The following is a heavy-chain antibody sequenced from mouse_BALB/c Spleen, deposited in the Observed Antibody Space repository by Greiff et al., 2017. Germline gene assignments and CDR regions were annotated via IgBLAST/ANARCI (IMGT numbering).Heavy chain of an antibody. CDR1: GFAFSSYD. D-gene: IGHD2-4*01. CDR2: ISSGGGST. Sequence: EVKLMESGGGLVKPGGSLKLSCAASGFAFSSYDMSWVRQTPEKRLEWVAYISSGGGSTYYPDTVKGRFTISRDNAKNTLYLQMSSLKSEDTAMYYCARHGDYDVRDFDYWGQGTTLTVSS. J-gene: IGHJ2*01. CDR3: ARHGDYDVRDFDY. V-gene: IGHV5-12-1*01.